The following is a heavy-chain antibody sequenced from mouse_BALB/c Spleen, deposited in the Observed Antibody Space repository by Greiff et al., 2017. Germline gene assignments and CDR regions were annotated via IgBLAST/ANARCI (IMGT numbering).Heavy chain of an antibody. D-gene: IGHD1-1*01. Sequence: EVQGVESGGGLVQPGGSLRLSCATSGFTFTDYYMSWVRQPPGKALEWLGFIRNKANGYTTEYSASVKGRFTISRDNSQSILYLQMNTLRAEDSATYYCARDRGGSSSWFAYWGQGTLVTVSA. CDR1: GFTFTDYY. V-gene: IGHV7-3*02. CDR3: ARDRGGSSSWFAY. J-gene: IGHJ3*01. CDR2: IRNKANGYTT.